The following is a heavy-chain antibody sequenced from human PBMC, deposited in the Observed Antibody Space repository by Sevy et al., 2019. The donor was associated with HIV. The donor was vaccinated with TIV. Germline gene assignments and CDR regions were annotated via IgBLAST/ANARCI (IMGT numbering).Heavy chain of an antibody. D-gene: IGHD1-26*01. Sequence: ASVKVSCETSGYTFSSYDINWVRQAPGQGLEWMGWMIPNNGNTAYAPKFQGRITMTSNTSISTAYIGLSSLRSEDTAVYYCARSLRRIKPVLEGGSYDSWGQGTLLTVSS. CDR2: MIPNNGNT. CDR3: ARSLRRIKPVLEGGSYDS. J-gene: IGHJ4*02. V-gene: IGHV1-8*01. CDR1: GYTFSSYD.